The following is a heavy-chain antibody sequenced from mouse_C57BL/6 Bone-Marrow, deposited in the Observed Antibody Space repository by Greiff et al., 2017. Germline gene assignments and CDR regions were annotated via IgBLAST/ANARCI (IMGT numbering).Heavy chain of an antibody. CDR3: ARRPPTVVSDY. CDR1: GYTFTDSF. J-gene: IGHJ2*01. CDR2: INPYNGGT. Sequence: EVQLQQSGPVLVKPGASVKMSCKASGYTFTDSFLNWVKQSHGKSLEWIGVINPYNGGTSYNQQFKGKATFTVDKSSSTAYMELNSLTSEDSAVYYCARRPPTVVSDYWGQGTTRTVAS. D-gene: IGHD1-1*01. V-gene: IGHV1-19*01.